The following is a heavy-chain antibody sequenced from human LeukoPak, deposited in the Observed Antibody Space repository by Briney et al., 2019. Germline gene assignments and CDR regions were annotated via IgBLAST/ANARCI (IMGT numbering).Heavy chain of an antibody. CDR3: AKYVVVVAATHYFDY. D-gene: IGHD2-15*01. Sequence: GGSLRLSCAASGFTFSSYAMSWVRQAPGKGLEWVSAISGSGGSTYYADSVKGRFTISRDNSKNTLYLQMNSLGAEDTAVYYCAKYVVVVAATHYFDYWGQGTLVTVSS. V-gene: IGHV3-23*01. CDR1: GFTFSSYA. J-gene: IGHJ4*02. CDR2: ISGSGGST.